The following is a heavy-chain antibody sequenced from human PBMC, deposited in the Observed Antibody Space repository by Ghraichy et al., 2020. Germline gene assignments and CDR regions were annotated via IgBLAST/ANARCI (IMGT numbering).Heavy chain of an antibody. CDR1: GFSFDDYA. D-gene: IGHD3-10*01. J-gene: IGHJ6*02. CDR3: AKDSMVRGVIIPYAMDV. Sequence: LSLTCTASGFSFDDYAMHWVRQVPGKGLEWVSGIIWNSNNIGYADSVKGRFTISRDNAKNSLYLQMNSLRPEDTALYYCAKDSMVRGVIIPYAMDVWGQGTTVTVSS. CDR2: IIWNSNNI. V-gene: IGHV3-9*01.